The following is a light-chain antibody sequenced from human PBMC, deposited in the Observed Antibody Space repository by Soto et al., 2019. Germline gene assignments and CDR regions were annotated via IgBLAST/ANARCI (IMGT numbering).Light chain of an antibody. Sequence: EIVLTQSPATLSLSPGERATLSCRASQSVGTNLAWYQQQPGHAPRVLIYDASDRATGIPARFSGSGSATDFTLTISSLEPEDFSVYYCQRRGDWPLYSFGQGTKLEIK. CDR3: QRRGDWPLYS. CDR2: DAS. CDR1: QSVGTN. V-gene: IGKV3-11*01. J-gene: IGKJ2*03.